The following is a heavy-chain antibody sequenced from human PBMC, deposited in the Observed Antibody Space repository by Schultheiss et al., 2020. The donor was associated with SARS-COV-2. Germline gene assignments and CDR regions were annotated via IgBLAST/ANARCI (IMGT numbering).Heavy chain of an antibody. Sequence: GGSLRLSCAASGFTFSSYAMSWVRQAPGKGLEWVGFIRSKAYGGTTEYAASVKGRFTISRDDSKSIAYLQMNSLKTEDTAVYYCTREDEAVGRHFDYWGQGTLVTVSS. V-gene: IGHV3-49*04. CDR2: IRSKAYGGTT. CDR3: TREDEAVGRHFDY. D-gene: IGHD6-19*01. CDR1: GFTFSSYA. J-gene: IGHJ4*02.